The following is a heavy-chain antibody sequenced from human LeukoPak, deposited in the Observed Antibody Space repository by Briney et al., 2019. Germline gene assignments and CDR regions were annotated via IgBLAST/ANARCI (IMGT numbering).Heavy chain of an antibody. CDR1: GFTFSSYW. CDR2: IKQDGSEK. J-gene: IGHJ4*02. D-gene: IGHD3-9*01. CDR3: ARSTSPVLRYFDWLAPFDY. Sequence: GGSLRLSCAASGFTFSSYWMSWVRQAPGKGLEWVAYIKQDGSEKYYVDSVKGRFTISRDNAKNSLYLQMNSLRAEDTAVYYCARSTSPVLRYFDWLAPFDYWGQGTLVTVSS. V-gene: IGHV3-7*03.